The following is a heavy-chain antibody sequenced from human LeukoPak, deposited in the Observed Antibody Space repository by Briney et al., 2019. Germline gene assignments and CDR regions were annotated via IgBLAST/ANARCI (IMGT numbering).Heavy chain of an antibody. V-gene: IGHV4-34*01. Sequence: SETLSLTCAVYGGSFSGYYWSWIRQPPGKGLEWIGEINHSGSTNYNPSLKSRVTISVDTSKNQFSLKLSSVTAAGTAVYYCARVRDYRVVPAATPKKDYYYYYGMDVWGQGTTVTVSS. CDR3: ARVRDYRVVPAATPKKDYYYYYGMDV. CDR2: INHSGST. CDR1: GGSFSGYY. J-gene: IGHJ6*02. D-gene: IGHD2-2*01.